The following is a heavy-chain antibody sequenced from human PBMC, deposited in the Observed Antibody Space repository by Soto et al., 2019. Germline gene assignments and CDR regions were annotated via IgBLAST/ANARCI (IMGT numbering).Heavy chain of an antibody. CDR2: ISAYNGNT. J-gene: IGHJ5*02. D-gene: IGHD2-2*01. CDR3: AIDRQYCSSTSCPAPRLDP. Sequence: ASVKVSCKASGYTFTSYGISWVRQAPGQGLEWMGWISAYNGNTNYAQKLQGRVTMTTDTSTSTAYMELRSLRSDDTAVYYCAIDRQYCSSTSCPAPRLDPWGQGTLVTVAS. V-gene: IGHV1-18*01. CDR1: GYTFTSYG.